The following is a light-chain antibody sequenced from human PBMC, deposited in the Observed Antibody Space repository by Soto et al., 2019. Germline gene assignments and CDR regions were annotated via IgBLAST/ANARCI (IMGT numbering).Light chain of an antibody. V-gene: IGKV3-20*01. CDR3: QQYGNSPSLYT. J-gene: IGKJ2*01. Sequence: EIVLTQSPGTLSLSPGERATLSCRASQSVSSSYLAWYQQKPGQAPRLLIYGASSRATGIPDRFSGSGSGTDFTLTISRLEPKDFAVYYCQQYGNSPSLYTFGQGTKLEIK. CDR1: QSVSSSY. CDR2: GAS.